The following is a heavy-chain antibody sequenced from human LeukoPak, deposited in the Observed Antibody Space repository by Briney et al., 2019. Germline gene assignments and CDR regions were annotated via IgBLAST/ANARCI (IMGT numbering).Heavy chain of an antibody. J-gene: IGHJ4*02. CDR2: INPDSGGT. V-gene: IGHV1-2*02. CDR3: ARVPLRYFEWVLGY. Sequence: GASVTVSCKAFDYSFIDYYIHWVRQAPGQGLEWMGWINPDSGGTKYAQKFQGRVTMTRDTPISTAYMELSRLRSDDTAVYYCARVPLRYFEWVLGYWGQGTLVTVSS. D-gene: IGHD3-9*01. CDR1: DYSFIDYY.